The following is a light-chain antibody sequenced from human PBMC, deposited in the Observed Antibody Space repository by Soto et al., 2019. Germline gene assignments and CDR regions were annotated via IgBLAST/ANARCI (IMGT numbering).Light chain of an antibody. J-gene: IGKJ5*01. CDR1: QSVSSY. CDR2: DAS. Sequence: EIVLTQSPATLSLSPGERATLSCRASQSVSSYLAWYQQKPGQAPRLLIYDASNRATGIPARFSGSGSGTDFTLTISSLEPEDFAVYYCQQRSNWLNLGQGTRLEIK. V-gene: IGKV3-11*01. CDR3: QQRSNWLN.